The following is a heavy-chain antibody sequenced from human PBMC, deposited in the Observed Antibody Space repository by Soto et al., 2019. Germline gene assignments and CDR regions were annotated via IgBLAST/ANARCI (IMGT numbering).Heavy chain of an antibody. CDR2: ISSSSSYI. Sequence: EVQLVESGGGLVKPRGSLRLSCAASGFTFSTYSMNWVRQAPGKGLEWVSSISSSSSYIYYADSVKGRFTISRDNAKNSLYLQMNSLRAEDTAVYYWARYDSSGYYWPYYYYGMDVWGQGTTVTVSS. CDR3: ARYDSSGYYWPYYYYGMDV. V-gene: IGHV3-21*01. D-gene: IGHD3-22*01. J-gene: IGHJ6*02. CDR1: GFTFSTYS.